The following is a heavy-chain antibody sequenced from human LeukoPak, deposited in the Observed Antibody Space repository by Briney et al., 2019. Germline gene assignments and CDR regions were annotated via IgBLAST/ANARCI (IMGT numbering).Heavy chain of an antibody. CDR2: IYYSGST. CDR1: GGSVSSSDYY. J-gene: IGHJ4*02. Sequence: SETLSLTCTVSGGSVSSSDYYWSWIRQPPGKGLEWIGYIYYSGSTNYNPSLKSRVTISVDTSKNQFSLKLSSVTAADTAVYYCARASYSYDINGWVPFDYWGQGTLVTVSS. CDR3: ARASYSYDINGWVPFDY. V-gene: IGHV4-61*08. D-gene: IGHD3-22*01.